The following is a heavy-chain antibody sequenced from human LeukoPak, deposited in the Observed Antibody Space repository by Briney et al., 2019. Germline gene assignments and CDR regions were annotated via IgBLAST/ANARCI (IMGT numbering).Heavy chain of an antibody. CDR1: GGSISSYY. Sequence: PSETLSLTCTVSGGSISSYYWSWIRQPPGKGLEWIGYIYYSGSTNYNPSLKSRVTISVDTSKNQFSLKLGSATAADTAVYYCARALDTAMALAFDIWGQGTMVTVSS. CDR2: IYYSGST. CDR3: ARALDTAMALAFDI. J-gene: IGHJ3*02. V-gene: IGHV4-59*01. D-gene: IGHD5-18*01.